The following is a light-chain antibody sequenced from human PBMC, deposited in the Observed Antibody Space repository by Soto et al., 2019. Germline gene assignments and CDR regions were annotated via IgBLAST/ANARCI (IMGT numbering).Light chain of an antibody. V-gene: IGKV4-1*01. Sequence: DIVMTQSPDSLAVSLGERATINCKSSQSVLYSSNNKNYLAWYQQKPRQPPKLLIYWASTRESVVPDRFSGSGSGTDFTLTISSLQAEDGAVYYCQQYYSTPLAFGQGTKVEIK. J-gene: IGKJ1*01. CDR3: QQYYSTPLA. CDR2: WAS. CDR1: QSVLYSSNNKNY.